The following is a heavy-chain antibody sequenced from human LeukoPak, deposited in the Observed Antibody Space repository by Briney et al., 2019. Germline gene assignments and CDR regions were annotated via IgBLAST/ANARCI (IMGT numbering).Heavy chain of an antibody. D-gene: IGHD6-6*01. CDR3: AKSPVYSSSAYFDY. CDR2: ISGSGGST. Sequence: PGGSLRLSCAASGFTFSSYAMSWVRQAPGKGLEWVSAISGSGGSTYYADSVKGRFTISRGNSKNTLYLQMNSLRAEDTAVYYCAKSPVYSSSAYFDYWGQGTLVTVSS. J-gene: IGHJ4*02. CDR1: GFTFSSYA. V-gene: IGHV3-23*01.